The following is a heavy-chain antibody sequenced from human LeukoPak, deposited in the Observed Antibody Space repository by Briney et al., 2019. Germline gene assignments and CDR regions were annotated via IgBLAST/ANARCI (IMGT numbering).Heavy chain of an antibody. Sequence: PGGSLRLSCAASGFTFRTYGMNWVRQAPGKGLEWVSYISSSGSTIFYADSVKGRFTISRDNAKNSLYLQMNSLRAEDTAVYYCARDLEYTTSSGDYWGQGTLVIVSS. D-gene: IGHD6-6*01. CDR3: ARDLEYTTSSGDY. CDR2: ISSSGSTI. J-gene: IGHJ4*02. CDR1: GFTFRTYG. V-gene: IGHV3-48*04.